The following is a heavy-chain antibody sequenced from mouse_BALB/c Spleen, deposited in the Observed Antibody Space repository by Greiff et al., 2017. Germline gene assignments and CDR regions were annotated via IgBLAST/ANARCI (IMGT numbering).Heavy chain of an antibody. CDR2: IYPGDGDT. V-gene: IGHV1-80*01. Sequence: QVQLQQSGAELVRPGSSVKISCKASGYAFSSYWMNWVKQRPGQGLEWIGQIYPGDGDTNYNGKFKGKATLTADKSSSTAYMHLSSLTSEDSAVYCCAYGNFLDYWGQGTTLTVSS. CDR3: AYGNFLDY. D-gene: IGHD2-1*01. J-gene: IGHJ2*01. CDR1: GYAFSSYW.